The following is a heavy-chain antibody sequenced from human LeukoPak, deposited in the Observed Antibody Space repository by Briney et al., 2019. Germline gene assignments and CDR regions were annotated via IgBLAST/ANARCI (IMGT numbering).Heavy chain of an antibody. CDR3: ARVPPWELLGWAPFDY. V-gene: IGHV1-3*01. CDR2: INAGTDKT. Sequence: ASVKVSCKASGYTFTSYAIHWVRQATGQRLEWMGWINAGTDKTKYSQKFQGRVTIARDTSASTVYMELSSLRSEDTAVYYCARVPPWELLGWAPFDYWGQGTLVTVSS. CDR1: GYTFTSYA. J-gene: IGHJ4*02. D-gene: IGHD1-26*01.